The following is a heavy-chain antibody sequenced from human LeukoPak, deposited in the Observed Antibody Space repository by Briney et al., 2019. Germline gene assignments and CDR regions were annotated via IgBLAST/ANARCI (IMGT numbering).Heavy chain of an antibody. CDR3: ARDWTYISGSYQGGDY. D-gene: IGHD6-19*01. CDR1: GFTFSDYY. Sequence: PGGSLRLSCAASGFTFSDYYMSWIRQAPGKGLEWVSYISSSGSTIYYADSVKGRFTMSRDNAQKSLYLQMNSLRAEDTAIYYCARDWTYISGSYQGGDYWGQGTLVTVSS. J-gene: IGHJ4*02. CDR2: ISSSGSTI. V-gene: IGHV3-11*01.